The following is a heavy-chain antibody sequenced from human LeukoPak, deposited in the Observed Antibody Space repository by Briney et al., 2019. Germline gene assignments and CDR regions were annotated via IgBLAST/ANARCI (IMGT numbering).Heavy chain of an antibody. D-gene: IGHD3-3*01. J-gene: IGHJ6*02. Sequence: SETLSLTCTVSGGSISSYYWSWIRQPPGKGLEWIGYIYYSGSTNYNPSLKSRVTISVDTSKNQFSLKLSSVTAADTAVYYCARLSYYDFWSGYPYGMDVWGQGTTVAVSS. CDR1: GGSISSYY. V-gene: IGHV4-59*08. CDR3: ARLSYYDFWSGYPYGMDV. CDR2: IYYSGST.